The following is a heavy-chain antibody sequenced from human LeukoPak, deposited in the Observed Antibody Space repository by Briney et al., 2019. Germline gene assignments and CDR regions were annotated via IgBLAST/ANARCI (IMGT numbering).Heavy chain of an antibody. D-gene: IGHD3-22*01. CDR1: GFTVSSNY. CDR3: ARDNYDSSGYHDY. CDR2: IHSGGST. J-gene: IGHJ4*02. Sequence: PGGSLRLSCAASGFTVSSNYMSWVRQAPGKGLEWVSVIHSGGSTYYADSVKGRFTISRDNSKNTLYLQMNSLRAEDTAVYYCARDNYDSSGYHDYWGQGTLVTVSS. V-gene: IGHV3-53*01.